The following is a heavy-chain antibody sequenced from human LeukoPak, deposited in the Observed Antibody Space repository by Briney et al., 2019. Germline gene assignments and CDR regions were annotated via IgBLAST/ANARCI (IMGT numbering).Heavy chain of an antibody. CDR3: AKTKYYYDSSGYYYDY. V-gene: IGHV3-23*01. J-gene: IGHJ4*02. D-gene: IGHD3-22*01. CDR1: GFTFSSYA. CDR2: ISGSGGST. Sequence: GGSLRLSCAAPGFTFSSYAMSWVRQAPEKGLEWVSAISGSGGSTYYADSVKGRFTISRDNSKNTLYLQMNSLRAEDTAVYYCAKTKYYYDSSGYYYDYWGQGTLVTVSS.